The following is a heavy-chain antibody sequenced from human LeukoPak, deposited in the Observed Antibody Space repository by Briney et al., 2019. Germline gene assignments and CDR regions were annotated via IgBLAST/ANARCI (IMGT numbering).Heavy chain of an antibody. Sequence: PGGSLRLSRAASGFTFISYAMHWVRQAPGKGLEWVAVISYDGSNKYYADSVKGRFTISRDNSKNTLYLQMNSLRAEDTAVYYCARPIDIVLMVYAGMDVWGKGTTVTVSS. CDR3: ARPIDIVLMVYAGMDV. V-gene: IGHV3-30*01. CDR2: ISYDGSNK. CDR1: GFTFISYA. D-gene: IGHD2-8*01. J-gene: IGHJ6*03.